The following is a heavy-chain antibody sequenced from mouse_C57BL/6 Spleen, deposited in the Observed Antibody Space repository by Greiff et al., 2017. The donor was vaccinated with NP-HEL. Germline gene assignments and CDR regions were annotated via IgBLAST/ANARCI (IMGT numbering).Heavy chain of an antibody. Sequence: VQLQQPGAELVKPGASVKLSCKASGYTFTSYWMQWVKQRPGQGLEWIGEIDPSDSYTNYNQKFKGKATLTVDTSSSTAYMQLSSLTSEDSAVYDCARSLYYYGSSYWYFDVWGTGTTVTVSS. CDR2: IDPSDSYT. CDR3: ARSLYYYGSSYWYFDV. V-gene: IGHV1-50*01. CDR1: GYTFTSYW. D-gene: IGHD1-1*01. J-gene: IGHJ1*03.